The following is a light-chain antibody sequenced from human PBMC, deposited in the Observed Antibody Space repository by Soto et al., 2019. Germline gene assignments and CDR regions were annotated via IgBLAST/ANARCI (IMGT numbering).Light chain of an antibody. J-gene: IGKJ4*01. CDR2: DTS. Sequence: EIVMTQSPATLSVSPGEIATLSFSASQSVSSDLVWYQQKAGQAPRLLIYDTSTRATGIPARFSGSGSGTEFTLTISSLQSEDSAVYHCQQYNKWPLTFGGGTKVDIK. V-gene: IGKV3-15*01. CDR1: QSVSSD. CDR3: QQYNKWPLT.